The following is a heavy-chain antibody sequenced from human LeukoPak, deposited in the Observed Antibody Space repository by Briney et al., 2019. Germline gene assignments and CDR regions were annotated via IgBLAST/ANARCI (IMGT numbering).Heavy chain of an antibody. CDR1: GFTFSSYS. J-gene: IGHJ4*02. D-gene: IGHD7-27*01. CDR2: IRFTGSYI. Sequence: GGSLRLSCAASGFTFSSYSMNWVRQAPGRGLEWVSSIRFTGSYIYYADSVKGRFTISRDDAKNSLFLQMSSLRVDDTAVYYWARDPGSGDYWGQGTLVTVSS. V-gene: IGHV3-21*01. CDR3: ARDPGSGDY.